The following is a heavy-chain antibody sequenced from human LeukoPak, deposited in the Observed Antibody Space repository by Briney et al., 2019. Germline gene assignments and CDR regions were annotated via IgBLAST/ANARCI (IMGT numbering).Heavy chain of an antibody. J-gene: IGHJ4*02. CDR2: ISYDGSNK. V-gene: IGHV3-30*03. CDR3: ARGSGYSYSFTGRERTKSRLDY. D-gene: IGHD5-18*01. Sequence: GGSLRLSCAASGFTFSSYGMHWVRQAPGKGLEWVAVISYDGSNKYYADSVKGRFTISRDSSKNTLYLQVNSLRAADTAVYYCARGSGYSYSFTGRERTKSRLDYWGQGTLVTVSS. CDR1: GFTFSSYG.